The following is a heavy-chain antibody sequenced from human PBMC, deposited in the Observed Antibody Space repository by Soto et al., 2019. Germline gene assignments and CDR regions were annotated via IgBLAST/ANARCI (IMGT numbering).Heavy chain of an antibody. J-gene: IGHJ5*02. V-gene: IGHV1-24*01. CDR2: FDPEDGEA. Sequence: QVQLVQSGAEVKKPGASVKVSCKVSGDTLTELSIHWVRQAPGKGLEYMGGFDPEDGEAMYAQNFQGRVTMTEDTSTDTSYMELSSLTSEDTAVYYCAIADSGTYYGDLDPWGQGTLVTVSA. CDR1: GDTLTELS. D-gene: IGHD1-26*01. CDR3: AIADSGTYYGDLDP.